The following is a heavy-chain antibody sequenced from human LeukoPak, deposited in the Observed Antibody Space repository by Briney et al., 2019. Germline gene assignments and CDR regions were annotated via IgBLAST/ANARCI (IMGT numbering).Heavy chain of an antibody. CDR2: ISYDGSNK. V-gene: IGHV3-30*04. CDR3: ARVKDGYNYQRPYFDY. CDR1: GFTFSSYA. Sequence: QSGGSLRLSCAASGFTFSSYAMHWVRQAPGKGLEWVAVISYDGSNKYYADSVKGRFTISRDNSKNTLYLQMNSLRAEDTAVYYCARVKDGYNYQRPYFDYWGQGTLVTVSS. D-gene: IGHD5-24*01. J-gene: IGHJ4*02.